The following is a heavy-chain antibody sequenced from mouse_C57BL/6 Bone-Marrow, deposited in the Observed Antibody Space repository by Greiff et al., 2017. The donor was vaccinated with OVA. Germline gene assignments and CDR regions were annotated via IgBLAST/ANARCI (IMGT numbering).Heavy chain of an antibody. CDR2: INPSSGYT. V-gene: IGHV1-4*01. CDR3: ARDYYGRNFDV. J-gene: IGHJ1*03. CDR1: GYTFTSYT. D-gene: IGHD1-1*01. Sequence: QVQLQQSGAELARPGASVKMSCKASGYTFTSYTMHWVKQRPGQGLEWIGYINPSSGYTKYNQKFKDKATLTADKSSSTAYMQLSRLTSEDAAVYYCARDYYGRNFDVWGTGTTVTVSS.